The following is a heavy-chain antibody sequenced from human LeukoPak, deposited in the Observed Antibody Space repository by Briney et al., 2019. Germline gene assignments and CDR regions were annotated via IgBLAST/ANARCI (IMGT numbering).Heavy chain of an antibody. V-gene: IGHV3-7*05. D-gene: IGHD1-26*01. Sequence: AGGSLRLSCAASGFSFSGHWMNWVRQPPGKGLEWVANIKAGGSEKYYVDSVKGRFTISRDDAKRTVDLQMDNLRAEDTAIYYCAYRNNFEYWGQGALVTVSS. J-gene: IGHJ4*02. CDR2: IKAGGSEK. CDR3: AYRNNFEY. CDR1: GFSFSGHW.